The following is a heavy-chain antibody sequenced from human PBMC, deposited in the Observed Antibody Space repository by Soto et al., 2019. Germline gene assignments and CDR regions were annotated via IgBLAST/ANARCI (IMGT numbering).Heavy chain of an antibody. CDR2: VYYSGNT. J-gene: IGHJ6*03. V-gene: IGHV4-59*01. CDR3: ARKGAAASYAHYYMDV. D-gene: IGHD6-13*01. CDR1: GGSISPYY. Sequence: SETLSLTCTVSGGSISPYYWSWIRQPPGKGLEWIGYVYYSGNTNYNPSLESRVTISVDTSRNRFLLNLTSATAADTAVYYCARKGAAASYAHYYMDVWGRGTAVTVSS.